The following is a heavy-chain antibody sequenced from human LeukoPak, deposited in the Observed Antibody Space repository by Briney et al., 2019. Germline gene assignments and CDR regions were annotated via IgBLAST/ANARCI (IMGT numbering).Heavy chain of an antibody. J-gene: IGHJ6*03. V-gene: IGHV3-21*01. CDR3: TCGYTYGRYYMDV. Sequence: SGGSLRLSCAASGFSFNNYGMNWVHQPPGKGLGWVSSISSGSTYIYYADSVKGRFTISRDNAKDSLHLQMNSLRAEDTAVYYCTCGYTYGRYYMDVWGKGTTVTVSS. CDR2: ISSGSTYI. CDR1: GFSFNNYG. D-gene: IGHD2-2*02.